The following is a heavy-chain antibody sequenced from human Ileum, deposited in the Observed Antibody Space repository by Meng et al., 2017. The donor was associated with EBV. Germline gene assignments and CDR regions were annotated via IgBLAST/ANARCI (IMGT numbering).Heavy chain of an antibody. CDR1: GASNSNSDHY. D-gene: IGHD3-10*01. CDR3: ARDPAYPRGLFDS. V-gene: IGHV4-39*06. J-gene: IGHJ4*02. Sequence: RLPRREPGPGLVTPTEALSLTCSVSGASNSNSDHYWNWIRRSPGKGLEWIASIYRSGSSYFDPSLKSRVSLSLDTSKNQFSLKLSSVTAADTALYYCARDPAYPRGLFDSWGQGILVTVSS. CDR2: IYRSGSS.